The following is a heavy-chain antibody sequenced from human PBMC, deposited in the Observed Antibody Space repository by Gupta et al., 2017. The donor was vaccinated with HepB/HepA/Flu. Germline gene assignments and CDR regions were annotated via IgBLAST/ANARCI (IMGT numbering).Heavy chain of an antibody. CDR2: IYYSGST. D-gene: IGHD5-24*01. CDR1: GGSISSSSYY. Sequence: QLQLQESGPGLVKPSETLSLTCTVSGGSISSSSYYWGWLRQPPGKGLEWIGSIYYSGSTYYNPSLKSRVTISVDTSKNQFSLKLSSVTAADTAVYYCARRKRWLQFSLPYYYYYMDVWGKGTTVTVSS. J-gene: IGHJ6*03. CDR3: ARRKRWLQFSLPYYYYYMDV. V-gene: IGHV4-39*01.